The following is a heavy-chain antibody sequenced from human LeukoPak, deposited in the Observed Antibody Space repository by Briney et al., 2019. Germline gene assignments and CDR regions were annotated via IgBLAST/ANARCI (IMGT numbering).Heavy chain of an antibody. V-gene: IGHV3-23*01. CDR2: ISGSGGST. CDR3: ATYRQVLLPFES. CDR1: GFTFSSHG. Sequence: GGSLRLSCAASGFTFSSHGMSWVRQAPGKGLEWVSAISGSGGSTYYADSVKGRFTISSDNSKNTLYLQMNSLRAEDTAVYYCATYRQVLLPFESWGQGTLVTVSS. D-gene: IGHD5-18*01. J-gene: IGHJ4*02.